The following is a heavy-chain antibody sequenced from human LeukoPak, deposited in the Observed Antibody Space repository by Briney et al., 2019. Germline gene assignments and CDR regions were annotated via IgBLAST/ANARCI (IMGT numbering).Heavy chain of an antibody. J-gene: IGHJ4*02. D-gene: IGHD3-16*01. V-gene: IGHV3-23*01. CDR2: ISGSGGST. CDR1: GFTFSDHF. Sequence: GGSLRLSCAASGFTFSDHFMDWVRQAPGKGLEWVSAISGSGGSTYYADSVKGRFTISRDNSKNTLYLQMNSLRAEDTAGYYCAKLDHWGTDYWGQGTLVTVSS. CDR3: AKLDHWGTDY.